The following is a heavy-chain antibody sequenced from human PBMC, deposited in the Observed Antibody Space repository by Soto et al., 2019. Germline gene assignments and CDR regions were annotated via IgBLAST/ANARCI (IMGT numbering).Heavy chain of an antibody. CDR3: SREAKGNTIFGVVAEFDY. J-gene: IGHJ4*02. CDR2: IIPIFGTA. CDR1: GGTFSSYA. V-gene: IGHV1-69*01. D-gene: IGHD3-3*01. Sequence: QVQLVQSGAEVKKPGSSVKVSCKASGGTFSSYAISWVRQAPGQGLEWMGVIIPIFGTANYAQKFQGRDTITEDESTSIDYMELSSVRSEDTAVYYCSREAKGNTIFGVVAEFDYWCQGTLVTVSS.